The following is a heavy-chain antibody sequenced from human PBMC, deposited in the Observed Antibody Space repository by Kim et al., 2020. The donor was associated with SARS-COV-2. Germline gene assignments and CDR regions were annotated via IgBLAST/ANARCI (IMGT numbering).Heavy chain of an antibody. CDR1: GFTFSGHV. J-gene: IGHJ4*01. D-gene: IGHD3-3*02. CDR2: ISYDGKTT. CDR3: AKDVKSYHISSFYGSDY. Sequence: GGSLRLSCAATGFTFSGHVMYWVRQAPGKGLEWVAGISYDGKTTYYSDSVKGRFTISRDNSNNILYLQMNGLRLDETAMYYCAKDVKSYHISSFYGSDYWGHGTLVTVSA. V-gene: IGHV3-30*18.